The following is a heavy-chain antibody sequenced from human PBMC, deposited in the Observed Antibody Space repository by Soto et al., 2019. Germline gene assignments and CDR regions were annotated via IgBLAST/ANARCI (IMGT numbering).Heavy chain of an antibody. J-gene: IGHJ5*01. CDR2: ISTTSFTI. V-gene: IGHV3-48*02. D-gene: IGHD2-15*01. CDR1: GFSFSTYH. CDR3: ARDRCYDGTCYSASDS. Sequence: PGGSLRLSCAASGFSFSTYHMDWVRQAPGKGPEWIAYISTTSFTIYYADSVKGRFTISRDNDRNSLYLEMNSLRDEDTAVYYCARDRCYDGTCYSASDSWGQGTLVTVSS.